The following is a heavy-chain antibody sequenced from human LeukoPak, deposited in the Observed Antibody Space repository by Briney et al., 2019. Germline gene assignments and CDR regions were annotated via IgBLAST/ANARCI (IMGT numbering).Heavy chain of an antibody. J-gene: IGHJ4*02. V-gene: IGHV3-7*01. CDR1: GFTFSSYW. CDR3: ARERLDIVVVPELDY. D-gene: IGHD2-2*03. CDR2: IKQDGSEK. Sequence: PGGSLRLSCAASGFTFSSYWMSWVRQAPGKGLEWVANIKQDGSEKYYLDSVKGRFTISRDNAKNSLYLQMNSLRAEDTAVYYCARERLDIVVVPELDYWGQGTLVTVSS.